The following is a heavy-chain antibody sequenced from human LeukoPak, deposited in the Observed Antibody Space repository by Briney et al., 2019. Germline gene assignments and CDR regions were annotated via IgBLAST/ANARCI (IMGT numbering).Heavy chain of an antibody. Sequence: GGSLRLSYAASGFTFSSYAMSWVRQAPGKGLEWVSAISGSGGSTYYADSVKGRFTISRDNSKNTLYLQMNSLRAEDTAVYYCAKDLYGDYPYGMDVWGQGTTVTVSS. CDR2: ISGSGGST. CDR3: AKDLYGDYPYGMDV. J-gene: IGHJ6*02. D-gene: IGHD4-17*01. CDR1: GFTFSSYA. V-gene: IGHV3-23*01.